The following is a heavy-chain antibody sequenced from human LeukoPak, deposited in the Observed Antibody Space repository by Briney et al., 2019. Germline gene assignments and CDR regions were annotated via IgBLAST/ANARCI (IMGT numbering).Heavy chain of an antibody. D-gene: IGHD6-19*01. J-gene: IGHJ4*02. Sequence: HTGGSLRLSCAASGFTFDDYAMHWVRQAPGKGLEWVSGISWNSGSIGYADSVKGRFTISRDNAKNSLYLQMNSLRAEDMALYYCAKDMGWQWLGGSFDYWGQGTLVTVSS. CDR1: GFTFDDYA. V-gene: IGHV3-9*03. CDR3: AKDMGWQWLGGSFDY. CDR2: ISWNSGSI.